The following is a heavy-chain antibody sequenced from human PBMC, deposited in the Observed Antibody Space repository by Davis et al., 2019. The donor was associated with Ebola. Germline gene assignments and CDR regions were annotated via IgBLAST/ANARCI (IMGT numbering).Heavy chain of an antibody. D-gene: IGHD6-13*01. CDR3: ARDLGQQLVPGWFDP. V-gene: IGHV1-69*04. CDR2: IIPILGIA. Sequence: AASVKVSCKASGYTFTSYGISWVRQAPGQGLEWMGRIIPILGIANYAQKFQGRVTITADKSTSTAYMELSSLRSEDTAVYYCARDLGQQLVPGWFDPWGQGTLVTVSS. CDR1: GYTFTSYG. J-gene: IGHJ5*02.